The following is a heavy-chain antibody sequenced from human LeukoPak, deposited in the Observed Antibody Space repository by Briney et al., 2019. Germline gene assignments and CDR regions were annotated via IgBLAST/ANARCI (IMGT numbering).Heavy chain of an antibody. Sequence: GGSLRLSCAASGFTFSIYSMNWVRQAPGKGLEWVSSITSGSSYIYYADSVKGRFTISRDNAKNSLYLQMNSLRTEDTAVYYCAKGAHITMIVVVSYKWGQGTLVTVSS. CDR3: AKGAHITMIVVVSYK. CDR1: GFTFSIYS. V-gene: IGHV3-21*01. CDR2: ITSGSSYI. D-gene: IGHD3-22*01. J-gene: IGHJ4*02.